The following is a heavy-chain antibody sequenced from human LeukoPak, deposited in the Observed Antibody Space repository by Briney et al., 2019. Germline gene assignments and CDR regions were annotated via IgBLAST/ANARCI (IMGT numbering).Heavy chain of an antibody. CDR2: ISYDGSNE. CDR3: ARVAARRGGDY. J-gene: IGHJ4*02. Sequence: GGSLRLSCAASGSTFSYYAMHWVRQAPGKGLEWVAVISYDGSNEYYADSVKGRFTISRDNSKNTLYLQMNSLRAEDTAVYYCARVAARRGGDYWGQGTPVTVSS. CDR1: GSTFSYYA. V-gene: IGHV3-30-3*01. D-gene: IGHD6-6*01.